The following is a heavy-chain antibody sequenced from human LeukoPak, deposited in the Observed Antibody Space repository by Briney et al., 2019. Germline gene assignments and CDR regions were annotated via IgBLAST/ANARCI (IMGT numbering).Heavy chain of an antibody. CDR2: IYSSGST. CDR3: ARHGDSSGYYLLDY. J-gene: IGHJ4*02. CDR1: GGSISNYF. Sequence: SETLSLTCSVSGGSISNYFWTWIRQPPGKGLEWIGYIYSSGSTYYNPSLKSRVTISVDTSKNRFSLKLSSVTAADTAVYYCARHGDSSGYYLLDYWGQGTLVTVSS. V-gene: IGHV4-59*08. D-gene: IGHD3-22*01.